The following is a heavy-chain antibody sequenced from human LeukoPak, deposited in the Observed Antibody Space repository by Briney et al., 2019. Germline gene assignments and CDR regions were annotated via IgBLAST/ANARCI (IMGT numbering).Heavy chain of an antibody. Sequence: ASVKVSCKASGYTFTSYDINWVRQATGQGLEWMGWMNPNSGNTGYAQKFQGRVTMTRNTSISTAYMELRSLRSDDTAVYYCAYLPYGSGSYGFDYWGQGTLVTVSS. CDR3: AYLPYGSGSYGFDY. V-gene: IGHV1-8*01. J-gene: IGHJ4*02. CDR1: GYTFTSYD. D-gene: IGHD3-10*01. CDR2: MNPNSGNT.